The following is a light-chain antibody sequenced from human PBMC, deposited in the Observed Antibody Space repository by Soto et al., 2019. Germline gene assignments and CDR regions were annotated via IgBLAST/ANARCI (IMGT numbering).Light chain of an antibody. CDR1: QSVLYRSNNKNY. V-gene: IGKV4-1*01. J-gene: IGKJ3*01. CDR3: QQYYSSPNT. CDR2: WAS. Sequence: DIVMTQSPDSLAVSLGERATINCKSSQSVLYRSNNKNYLAWYRQKPGQPPKLLIYWASTRESGVPDRFSGSGSGTDFTLTISSLQTGDVAVYYCQQYYSSPNTFGPGTKVEIK.